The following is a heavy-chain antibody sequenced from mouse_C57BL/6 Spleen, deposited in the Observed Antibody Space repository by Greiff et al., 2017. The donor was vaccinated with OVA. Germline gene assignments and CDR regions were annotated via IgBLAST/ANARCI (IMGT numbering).Heavy chain of an antibody. Sequence: QVQLQQPGAELVMPGASVKLSCKASGYTFTSYWMHWVKQRPGQGLEWIGEIDPSDSYTNYNQKFKGKSTSTVDKSSSTAYMQLSSLTSEDSAVYYCARPHYGSFAYWGQGTLVTVSA. CDR1: GYTFTSYW. V-gene: IGHV1-69*01. J-gene: IGHJ3*01. CDR3: ARPHYGSFAY. D-gene: IGHD2-2*01. CDR2: IDPSDSYT.